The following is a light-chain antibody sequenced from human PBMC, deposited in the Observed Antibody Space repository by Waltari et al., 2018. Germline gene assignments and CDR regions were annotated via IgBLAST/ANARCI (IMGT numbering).Light chain of an antibody. Sequence: SYELTQPPSVSVSPGQTARITCSGDALPKQYAYGYQQKPGQAPVLVIYKDSERPSGIPERFSGSSSGTTVTLTISGVRAEDEADYYCQSADSSGTYQVFGTGTEVTVL. CDR2: KDS. CDR3: QSADSSGTYQV. CDR1: ALPKQY. J-gene: IGLJ1*01. V-gene: IGLV3-25*03.